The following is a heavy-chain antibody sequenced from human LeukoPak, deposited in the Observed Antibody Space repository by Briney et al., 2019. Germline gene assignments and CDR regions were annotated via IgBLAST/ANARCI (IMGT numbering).Heavy chain of an antibody. Sequence: PGASLRLSCAASGFTFSSYAMSWVRQAPGKGLEWVSEISGSGSSTYYADSVKGRFTISRDNAKNSLYLQMNSLRAEDTAVYYCASLGYDILTGYADGVFDYWGQGTLVTVSS. CDR1: GFTFSSYA. CDR2: ISGSGSST. J-gene: IGHJ4*02. V-gene: IGHV3-23*01. D-gene: IGHD3-9*01. CDR3: ASLGYDILTGYADGVFDY.